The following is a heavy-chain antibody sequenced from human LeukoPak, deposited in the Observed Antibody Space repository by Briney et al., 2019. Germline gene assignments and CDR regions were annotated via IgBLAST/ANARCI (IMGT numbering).Heavy chain of an antibody. CDR2: IYHSGST. CDR3: ARVRILRRDIVVVPVSAGEYYFDY. V-gene: IGHV4-30-2*01. CDR1: GGSISSGGYY. Sequence: PSETLSLTCTVSGGSISSGGYYWSWIRQPPGKGLEWIGYIYHSGSTYYNPSLKSRVTISVDRSKNQFSLKLSSVTAADTAVYYCARVRILRRDIVVVPVSAGEYYFDYWGQGTLVTVSS. J-gene: IGHJ4*02. D-gene: IGHD2-2*01.